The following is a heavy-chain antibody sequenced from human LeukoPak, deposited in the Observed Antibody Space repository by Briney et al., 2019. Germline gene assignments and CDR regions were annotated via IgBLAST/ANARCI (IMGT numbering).Heavy chain of an antibody. J-gene: IGHJ4*02. CDR1: GFTFSDYY. CDR2: ISTSGSTI. Sequence: GGSLRLSCAASGFTFSDYYMSWVRQAPGKGLEWVSYISTSGSTIYYADSVKGRFTISRDNSKNTLYLQMNSLRAEDTAVYYCAKDGYSSSWWTYYFDYWGQGTLVTVSS. CDR3: AKDGYSSSWWTYYFDY. D-gene: IGHD6-13*01. V-gene: IGHV3-11*04.